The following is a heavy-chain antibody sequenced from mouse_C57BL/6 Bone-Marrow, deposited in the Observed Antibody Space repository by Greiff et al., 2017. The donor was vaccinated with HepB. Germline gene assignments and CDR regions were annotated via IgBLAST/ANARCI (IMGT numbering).Heavy chain of an antibody. CDR3: ARGQLWSWYFDV. CDR1: GYSFTGYY. Sequence: EVQLQQSGPELVKPGASVKISCKASGYSFTGYYMNWVKQSPEKSLEWIGEINPSTGGTTYNQKFKAKATLTVDKSSSTAYMQLKSLTSEDSAVYYCARGQLWSWYFDVWGTGTTVTVSS. J-gene: IGHJ1*03. CDR2: INPSTGGT. D-gene: IGHD4-1*02. V-gene: IGHV1-42*01.